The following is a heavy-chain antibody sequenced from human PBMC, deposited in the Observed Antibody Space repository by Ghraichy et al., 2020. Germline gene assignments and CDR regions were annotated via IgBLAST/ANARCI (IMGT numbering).Heavy chain of an antibody. CDR1: RSADRKSD. J-gene: IGHJ4*02. CDR2: ISGSGSFT. CDR3: AREAYTVRHFDS. V-gene: IGHV3-11*06. D-gene: IGHD1-26*01. Sequence: GGSLRLSCAAYRSADRKSDMQSRGSAPGEGLEWVAYISGSGSFTNYADSVQGRFTISRDNAKDELYLQMNSLRAEDTAVYYCAREAYTVRHFDSLFQGTLVPVS.